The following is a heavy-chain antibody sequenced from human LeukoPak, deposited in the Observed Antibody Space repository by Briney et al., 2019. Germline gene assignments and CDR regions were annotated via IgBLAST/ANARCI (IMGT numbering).Heavy chain of an antibody. CDR2: MNPNSGNT. Sequence: ASVKVSCKASGGTFSSYAISWVRQAPGQGLEWMGWMNPNSGNTGYAQKFQGRVTMTRNTSISTAYMELSSLRSEDTAVYYCARGGTTPLLRYFDWLLSFDPWGQGTLVTVSS. D-gene: IGHD3-9*01. CDR1: GGTFSSYA. J-gene: IGHJ5*02. CDR3: ARGGTTPLLRYFDWLLSFDP. V-gene: IGHV1-8*02.